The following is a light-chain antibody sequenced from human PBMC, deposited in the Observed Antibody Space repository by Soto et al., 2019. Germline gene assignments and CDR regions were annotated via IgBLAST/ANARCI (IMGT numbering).Light chain of an antibody. CDR3: QQINSYPIT. CDR2: AAS. CDR1: QGINSY. V-gene: IGKV1-9*01. J-gene: IGKJ5*01. Sequence: DIQLTQSPSFLSASVGDRVTITCRASQGINSYLAWYQQKPGKVPKLLIYAASTLQSGVPSRFSGSGSGTEFTLTISSLQPEDFATSYCQQINSYPITFGQGTRLEI.